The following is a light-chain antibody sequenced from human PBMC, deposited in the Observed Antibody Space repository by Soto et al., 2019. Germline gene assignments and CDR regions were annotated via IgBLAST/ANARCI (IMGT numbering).Light chain of an antibody. J-gene: IGKJ2*01. Sequence: DIQMTQSPSTLSASVGDRVTITCRASPNITTWWAWYQQKPGKAPQFLIYKASTVDTGVPSRFSGRGFGTEFTLTISSLQPDDIASYYCQQYKSYPFTFGQGPKLEIK. V-gene: IGKV1-5*03. CDR3: QQYKSYPFT. CDR1: PNITTW. CDR2: KAS.